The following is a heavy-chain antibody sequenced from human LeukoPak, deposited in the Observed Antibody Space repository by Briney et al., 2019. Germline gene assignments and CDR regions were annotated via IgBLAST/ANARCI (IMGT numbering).Heavy chain of an antibody. CDR1: GGTFGSYA. CDR2: IIPIFGTA. V-gene: IGHV1-69*13. Sequence: GALVKVSCKATGGTFGSYAISWVRQAPGQGLEWMGGIIPIFGTASYAQKFQGRVTITADESTSTAYMELSSLRSEDTAVYYCARADAAIPNWFDPWGQGTLVTVSS. J-gene: IGHJ5*02. CDR3: ARADAAIPNWFDP. D-gene: IGHD2-2*02.